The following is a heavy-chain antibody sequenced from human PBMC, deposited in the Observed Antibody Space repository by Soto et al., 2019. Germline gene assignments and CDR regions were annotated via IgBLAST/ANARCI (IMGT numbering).Heavy chain of an antibody. CDR2: IWYDGSNK. CDR3: AKDRITYRVVGVDY. Sequence: QVQLVESGGGVVQPGRSLRLSCAASGFTFSSYGMHWVRQAPGKGLEWVAVIWYDGSNKYYADSVKGRFTISRDNSKNTLYLQMNSLRAEDTAVYYCAKDRITYRVVGVDYWGQGTLVTVSS. CDR1: GFTFSSYG. V-gene: IGHV3-33*06. D-gene: IGHD1-20*01. J-gene: IGHJ4*02.